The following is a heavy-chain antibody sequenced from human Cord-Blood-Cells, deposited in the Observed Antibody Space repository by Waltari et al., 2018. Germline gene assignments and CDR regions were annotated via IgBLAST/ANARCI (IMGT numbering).Heavy chain of an antibody. CDR2: ISGSGGNK. CDR3: AKDTSFTFGGVTRPPFDY. Sequence: EVQLVESGGGLVQPGGSLRLSCAASGFTFSSYAMSWVRQAPGKGLEWVSAISGSGGNKYYADSVKGRFTISRDNSKNTLYLQMNSLRAEDTAVYYCAKDTSFTFGGVTRPPFDYWGQGTLVTVSS. D-gene: IGHD3-16*01. CDR1: GFTFSSYA. V-gene: IGHV3-23*04. J-gene: IGHJ4*02.